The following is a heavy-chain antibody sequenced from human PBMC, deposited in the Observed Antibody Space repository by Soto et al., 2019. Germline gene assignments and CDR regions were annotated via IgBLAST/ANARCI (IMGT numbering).Heavy chain of an antibody. J-gene: IGHJ6*02. CDR2: IKQDGSEK. V-gene: IGHV3-7*01. CDR1: GFTFSSYW. Sequence: GGSLRLSCAASGFTFSSYWMSWVRQAPGKXLEWVANIKQDGSEKYYVDSVKGRFTISRDNAKNSLYLQMNSLRAEDTAVYYCAREKYCSSTSCYHYYYGMDVWGQGITVTVSS. D-gene: IGHD2-2*01. CDR3: AREKYCSSTSCYHYYYGMDV.